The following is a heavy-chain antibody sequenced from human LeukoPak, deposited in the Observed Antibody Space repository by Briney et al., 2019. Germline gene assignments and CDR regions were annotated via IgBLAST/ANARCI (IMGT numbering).Heavy chain of an antibody. CDR1: GFIFSNYA. D-gene: IGHD1-26*01. J-gene: IGHJ4*02. V-gene: IGHV3-23*01. CDR2: ITGSGGDK. Sequence: PGGSLRLSCAASGFIFSNYAMSWVRQAPGKGLQWVSAITGSGGDKYYTDSVKGHFIISRDNSRNTLYLQMNSLRDEDTAVYYCVSAHDPWEILNPPDYWGQGTLVTVSS. CDR3: VSAHDPWEILNPPDY.